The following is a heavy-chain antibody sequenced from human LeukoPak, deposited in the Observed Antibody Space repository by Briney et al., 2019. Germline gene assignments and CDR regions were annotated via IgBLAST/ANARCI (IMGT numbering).Heavy chain of an antibody. Sequence: GGSLRLSCAASGFTFSSYWMSWVRQAPGKGLEWVANIKQDGSEKYCVDSVKGRFTISRDNAKNSLYLQMNSLRAEDTAVYYCARDRLWFGELPSNWFDPWGQGTLVTVSS. V-gene: IGHV3-7*03. CDR1: GFTFSSYW. D-gene: IGHD3-10*01. CDR2: IKQDGSEK. CDR3: ARDRLWFGELPSNWFDP. J-gene: IGHJ5*02.